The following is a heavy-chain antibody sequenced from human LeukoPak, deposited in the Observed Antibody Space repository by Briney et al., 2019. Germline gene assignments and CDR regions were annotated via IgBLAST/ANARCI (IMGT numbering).Heavy chain of an antibody. D-gene: IGHD3-10*01. CDR1: GFTFGSHG. CDR3: AKVTYGSGTYGAFDS. CDR2: ISGSGDYT. Sequence: GGTLRLSCAASGFTFGSHGMSWVRQAPGKGLEWVSTISGSGDYTYYADSVKGRFTISRDNSKNTLYLLMNSLRAEDTAVYYCAKVTYGSGTYGAFDSWGQGTLVTVSS. J-gene: IGHJ4*02. V-gene: IGHV3-23*01.